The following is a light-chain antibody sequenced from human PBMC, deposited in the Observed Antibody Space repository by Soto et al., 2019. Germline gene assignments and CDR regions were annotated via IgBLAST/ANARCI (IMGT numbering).Light chain of an antibody. CDR3: EQYSTDTPRT. V-gene: IGKV1-5*03. J-gene: IGKJ1*01. CDR2: KAS. Sequence: DIQMTQSPSTLSASVGDRVTITCRASQSISSGLAWYQQKPGKAPKILIYKASSLESGVPSRFSGSGSGTEFTLTISSLQPDDFATYYCEQYSTDTPRTFGQVTKVDIK. CDR1: QSISSG.